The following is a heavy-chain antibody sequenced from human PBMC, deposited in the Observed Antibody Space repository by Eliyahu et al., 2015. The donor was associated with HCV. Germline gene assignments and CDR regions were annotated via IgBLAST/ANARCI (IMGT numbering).Heavy chain of an antibody. CDR3: ARGMEDSPSYFDH. D-gene: IGHD2-15*01. V-gene: IGHV4-34*01. CDR2: ISHSGST. Sequence: QVQLQQWGAGLLKPSETLSLTCAVSGGSFSGYFWTWIRQSPGKGLEWIGEISHSGSTDYNPSLKSRVTISLDTSKNQFSLKLSSVTAADTAVYYCARGMEDSPSYFDHWGQGTLVTVSS. CDR1: GGSFSGYF. J-gene: IGHJ4*02.